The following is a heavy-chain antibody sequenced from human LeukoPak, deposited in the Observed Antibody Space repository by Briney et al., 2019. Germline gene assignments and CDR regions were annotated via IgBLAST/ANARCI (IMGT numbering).Heavy chain of an antibody. CDR1: GGSFSGYY. Sequence: PSETLSLTCAVYGGSFSGYYWSWIRQPPRKGLEWIGEINHSGSTTYNPSLKSRVTISVDTSKNQFSLKLSSVTAAETAVYYCARGEGLRLSPRLWSFPFDYWGQGTLVTVSS. CDR2: INHSGST. J-gene: IGHJ4*02. CDR3: ARGEGLRLSPRLWSFPFDY. V-gene: IGHV4-34*01. D-gene: IGHD5-12*01.